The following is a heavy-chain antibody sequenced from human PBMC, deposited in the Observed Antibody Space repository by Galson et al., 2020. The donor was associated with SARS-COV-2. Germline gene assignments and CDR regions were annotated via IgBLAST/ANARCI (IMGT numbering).Heavy chain of an antibody. Sequence: TGGSLRLSCAASGFTFSSYAMHWVRQAPGKGLEWVAVISYDGSNKYYADSVKGRFTISRDNSKNTLYLQMNSLRAEDTAVYYCERSYSGSYYGSFDYWGQGTLVTVSS. CDR3: ERSYSGSYYGSFDY. V-gene: IGHV3-30-3*01. J-gene: IGHJ4*02. D-gene: IGHD1-26*01. CDR2: ISYDGSNK. CDR1: GFTFSSYA.